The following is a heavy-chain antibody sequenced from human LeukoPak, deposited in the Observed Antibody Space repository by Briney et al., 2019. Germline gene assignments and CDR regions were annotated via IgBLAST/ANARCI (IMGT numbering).Heavy chain of an antibody. J-gene: IGHJ4*02. CDR1: GGSFSGYY. V-gene: IGHV3-7*01. D-gene: IGHD7-27*01. CDR3: ARDLNWETY. CDR2: IKTDGSQI. Sequence: ASETLSLTCAVYGGSFSGYYWSWIRQPPGKGLEWVANIKTDGSQIYYVDSVKGRFTISRDNAKNSLYLQMNSLRTEDTAVYYCARDLNWETYWGQGTLVSVSS.